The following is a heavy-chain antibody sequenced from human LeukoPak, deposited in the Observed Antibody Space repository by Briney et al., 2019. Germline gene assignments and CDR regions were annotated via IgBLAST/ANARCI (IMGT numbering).Heavy chain of an antibody. J-gene: IGHJ4*02. CDR1: GYSFTSYW. CDR2: IYPGDSDT. CDR3: ARPGGSWNHFDY. Sequence: GGSLKISCKDSGYSFTSYWVGWWRQLPGKSLEWLGVIYPGDSDTRYSPSFQGQVTFSADKSISTAYLQWSSLTASDTAMYYCARPGGSWNHFDYWGQGTLVTVSS. D-gene: IGHD1-1*01. V-gene: IGHV5-51*01.